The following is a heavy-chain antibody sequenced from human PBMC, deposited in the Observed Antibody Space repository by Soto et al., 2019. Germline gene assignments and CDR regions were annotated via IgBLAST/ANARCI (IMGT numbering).Heavy chain of an antibody. D-gene: IGHD5-18*01. CDR2: ISSDGSDK. CDR1: GFAFSNYG. V-gene: IGHV3-30*18. CDR3: AKGFHNYGYYFDF. Sequence: QVQLVESGGGVVQPGRSLRLSCAASGFAFSNYGMCWVRQAPGKGLECVALISSDGSDKYYADSVKGRFTISRDNSENTLSLQMSSLKPEYTAVYYCAKGFHNYGYYFDFWGQGTLVTVSS. J-gene: IGHJ4*02.